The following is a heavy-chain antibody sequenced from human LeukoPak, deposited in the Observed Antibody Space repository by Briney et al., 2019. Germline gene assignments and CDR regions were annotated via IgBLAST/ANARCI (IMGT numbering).Heavy chain of an antibody. V-gene: IGHV3-23*01. D-gene: IGHD3-16*01. Sequence: GGSLRLSCAVSGFTFSSYAMSWVRQAPEKGLEWVSSVSGGGGSTFYADSVKGRFTISRDNSKNTLYLQMNSLRAEDRAIYYCAKGGRGTYYSDSWGRGTLVTVSS. CDR3: AKGGRGTYYSDS. CDR1: GFTFSSYA. CDR2: VSGGGGST. J-gene: IGHJ4*02.